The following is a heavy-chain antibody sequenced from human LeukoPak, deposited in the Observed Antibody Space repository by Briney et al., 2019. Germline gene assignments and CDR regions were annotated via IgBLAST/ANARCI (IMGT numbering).Heavy chain of an antibody. Sequence: SETLSLTCTVSGDSISSGDYYWSWIRQPPGKGLEWIGYIYYSGSTYYNPSLKSRVTISVDTSKNQFSLKLSSVTAADTAVYYCARWRYCSSTSCFDAFDIWGQGTMVTVSS. V-gene: IGHV4-30-4*02. J-gene: IGHJ3*02. CDR2: IYYSGST. CDR3: ARWRYCSSTSCFDAFDI. CDR1: GDSISSGDYY. D-gene: IGHD2-2*01.